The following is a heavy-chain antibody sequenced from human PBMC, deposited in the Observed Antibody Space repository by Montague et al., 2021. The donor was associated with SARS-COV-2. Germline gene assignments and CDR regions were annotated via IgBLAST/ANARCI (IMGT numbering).Heavy chain of an antibody. CDR2: VYYSGPT. CDR1: GVSISGYY. V-gene: IGHV4-59*13. CDR3: ARTTELQPFDF. Sequence: SETLSLTCTVSGVSISGYYWSWTRRPPGRGLEWIGYVYYSGPTNYNPSLKSRVSISVDTSKNYFSLRLRSVTTADTAVYYCARTTELQPFDFWGQGTLVTVSS. J-gene: IGHJ4*02. D-gene: IGHD1-26*01.